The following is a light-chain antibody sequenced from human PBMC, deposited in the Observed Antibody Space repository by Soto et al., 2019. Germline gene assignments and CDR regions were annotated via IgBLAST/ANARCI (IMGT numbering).Light chain of an antibody. CDR3: QQYGSSPPKT. J-gene: IGKJ2*01. CDR2: GAS. CDR1: QSVSSSY. V-gene: IGKV3-20*01. Sequence: EIVLTQSPGTLSLSPGERATLSCRASQSVSSSYLASYQQKPGQAPRLLIYGASSRATGIPDRFSGSGSGTDFTLTISRLEPEDFAVHYCQQYGSSPPKTFGLGTKLEIK.